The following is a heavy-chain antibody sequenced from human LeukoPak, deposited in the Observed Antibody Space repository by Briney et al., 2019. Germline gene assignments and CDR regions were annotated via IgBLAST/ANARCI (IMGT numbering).Heavy chain of an antibody. Sequence: SETLSLTCAVYGGSFSGYYWSWIRQPPGKGPEWIGEINYSRSTNYNPSLKSRVTISVDTSKNQFSLKLSSVTAADTAVYYCARHHDSSGYRFYWFDPWGQGTLVTVSS. CDR2: INYSRST. CDR3: ARHHDSSGYRFYWFDP. V-gene: IGHV4-34*01. J-gene: IGHJ5*02. D-gene: IGHD3-22*01. CDR1: GGSFSGYY.